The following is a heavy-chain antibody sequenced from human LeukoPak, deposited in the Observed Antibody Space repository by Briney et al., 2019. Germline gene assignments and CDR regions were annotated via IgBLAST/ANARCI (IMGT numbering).Heavy chain of an antibody. V-gene: IGHV3-7*01. Sequence: PGGSLRLSCAASGFTFSSYWMSWVRQAPGKGLEWVANIKQDGSEKHYVDSVKGRFTSSRDNAKKSLYLQMNSLRAEDTAVYYCAREGYTSGWPHDAFDMWGQGTMVTVSS. D-gene: IGHD6-19*01. J-gene: IGHJ3*02. CDR2: IKQDGSEK. CDR1: GFTFSSYW. CDR3: AREGYTSGWPHDAFDM.